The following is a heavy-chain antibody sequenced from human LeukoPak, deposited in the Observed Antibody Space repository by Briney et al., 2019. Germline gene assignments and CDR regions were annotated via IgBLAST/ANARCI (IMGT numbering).Heavy chain of an antibody. D-gene: IGHD2-15*01. CDR1: GYTFTSYG. V-gene: IGHV1-18*01. Sequence: ASVKVSCKASGYTFTSYGISWVRQAPGQGLEWMGWISAYNGNTNYAQKLQGRVTMTTDTSTSTAYMGLRSLRSDDTAVYYCARDYYRYCSGGSCYQPFDYWGQGTLVTVSS. CDR3: ARDYYRYCSGGSCYQPFDY. CDR2: ISAYNGNT. J-gene: IGHJ4*02.